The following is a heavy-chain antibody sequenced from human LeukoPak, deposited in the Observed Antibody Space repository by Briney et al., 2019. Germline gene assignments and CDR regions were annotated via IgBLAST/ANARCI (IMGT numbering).Heavy chain of an antibody. CDR3: TSIEEKYSSGLYRGY. D-gene: IGHD6-19*01. J-gene: IGHJ4*02. CDR2: IRSKANSYAT. V-gene: IGHV3-73*01. Sequence: PGGSLRLSCAASGFTFSGSAMHWVRQASGKGLEWVGRIRSKANSYATAYAASVKGRFTISSDDSKNPANLQMNSLKTEDTAVYYCTSIEEKYSSGLYRGYWGQGTLVTVSS. CDR1: GFTFSGSA.